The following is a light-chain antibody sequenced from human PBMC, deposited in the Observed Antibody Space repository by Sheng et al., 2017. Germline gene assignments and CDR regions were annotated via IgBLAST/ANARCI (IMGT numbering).Light chain of an antibody. J-gene: IGKJ2*01. V-gene: IGKV3-15*01. Sequence: EVVVTQSPATLSVSPGDGATLSCRASQSVTSNFAWYQQKPGQPPRLLIHGSSTRATGIPARFSGSGSETEFTLTISSLQSEDFAVYYCQQYNDWPFTFGQGTKVEIK. CDR2: GSS. CDR1: QSVTSN. CDR3: QQYNDWPFT.